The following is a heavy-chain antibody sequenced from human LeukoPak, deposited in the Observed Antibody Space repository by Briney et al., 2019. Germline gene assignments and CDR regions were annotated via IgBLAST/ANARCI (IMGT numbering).Heavy chain of an antibody. V-gene: IGHV4-34*01. Sequence: SETLSLTCAVYGGSFSGYYWSWIRQPPGKGLEWIGEINHGGSTKYDPSLKSRVTISVDTSKNQFSLKLSSVTAADTAVYYCARAPLDSSGCYIKFDYWGQGTLVTVSS. CDR1: GGSFSGYY. J-gene: IGHJ4*02. CDR2: INHGGST. D-gene: IGHD3-22*01. CDR3: ARAPLDSSGCYIKFDY.